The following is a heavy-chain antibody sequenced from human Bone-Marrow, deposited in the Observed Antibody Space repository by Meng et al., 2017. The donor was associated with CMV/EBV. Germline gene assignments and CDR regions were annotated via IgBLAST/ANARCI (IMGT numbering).Heavy chain of an antibody. CDR2: INPNSGGT. J-gene: IGHJ6*02. CDR3: ARVQPQFCSSTSCHGIEDYGREV. D-gene: IGHD2-2*01. CDR1: GYTFTGYY. V-gene: IGHV1-2*02. Sequence: ASVKVSCKASGYTFTGYYMHWVRQAPGQGLEWMGWINPNSGGTDYAQKFQGRVTMTRDTSISTAYMELSRLRSDDTAVYYCARVQPQFCSSTSCHGIEDYGREVWGQGTTVTVSS.